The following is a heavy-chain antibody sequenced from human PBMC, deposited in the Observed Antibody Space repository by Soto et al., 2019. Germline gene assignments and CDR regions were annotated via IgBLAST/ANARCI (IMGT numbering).Heavy chain of an antibody. V-gene: IGHV3-73*01. CDR1: GFTFSGSA. CDR2: IRSKANSYAT. D-gene: IGHD3-22*01. J-gene: IGHJ3*02. CDR3: TASRPTTYYYDLHAFDI. Sequence: GGSLRLSCAASGFTFSGSAMHWVRQASGKGLEWVGRIRSKANSYATAYAASVKGRFTISRDDSKNTAYLQMNSLKTEDTAVYYCTASRPTTYYYDLHAFDIWGQGTMVTVSS.